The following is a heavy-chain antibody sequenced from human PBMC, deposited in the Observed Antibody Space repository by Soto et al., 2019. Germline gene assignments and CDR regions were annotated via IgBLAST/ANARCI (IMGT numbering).Heavy chain of an antibody. CDR2: ISSNGGST. CDR1: GFTFSSYA. D-gene: IGHD5-12*01. Sequence: EVQLVESGGGLVQPGGSLRLSCAASGFTFSSYAMHWVRQDPGKGLEYVSVISSNGGSTYYANSVKGRFTISRDNSKNTLYLQMGSLRAEDMAVYYCARTSGYAFDYWGQGTLVTVYS. CDR3: ARTSGYAFDY. V-gene: IGHV3-64*01. J-gene: IGHJ4*02.